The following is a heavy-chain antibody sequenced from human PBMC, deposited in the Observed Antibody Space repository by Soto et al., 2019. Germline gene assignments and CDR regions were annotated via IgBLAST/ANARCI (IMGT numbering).Heavy chain of an antibody. V-gene: IGHV1-69*02. CDR1: GGTFSSYT. D-gene: IGHD2-15*01. J-gene: IGHJ3*02. Sequence: QVQLVQSGAEVKKPGSSVKVSCKASGGTFSSYTISWVRQAPGQGLEWMGRIIPILGIANYAQKFQDRVTITADKSTSTAYMELSSLGSEDRAVYYCARGYCSGGSCYYDGNDAFDIWGQGTMVTVSS. CDR3: ARGYCSGGSCYYDGNDAFDI. CDR2: IIPILGIA.